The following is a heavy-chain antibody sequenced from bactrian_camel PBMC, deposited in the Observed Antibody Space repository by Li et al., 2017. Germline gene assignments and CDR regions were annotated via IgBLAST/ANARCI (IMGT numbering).Heavy chain of an antibody. CDR2: IRRDDLT. CDR3: AASASFILTPRYYRLESSDYPY. D-gene: IGHD3*01. V-gene: IGHV3S53*01. CDR1: GFTVNPKC. Sequence: HVQLVESGGGSVQPEGSLRLSCVASGFTVNPKCMGWFRQAPGKEPEAVAAIRRDDLTAYTDSVKGRFTISKDNAGNRLFLQMDNLKPEDTAMYICAASASFILTPRYYRLESSDYPYRGQGTQVTVS. J-gene: IGHJ4*01.